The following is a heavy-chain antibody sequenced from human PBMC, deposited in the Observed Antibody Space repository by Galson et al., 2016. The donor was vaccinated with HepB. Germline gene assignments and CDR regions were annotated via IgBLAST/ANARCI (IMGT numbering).Heavy chain of an antibody. V-gene: IGHV4-34*01. CDR1: GGSFTDYY. CDR3: ARSSGYDWNDRGAYQI. J-gene: IGHJ3*02. D-gene: IGHD1-1*01. CDR2: INHSGYT. Sequence: SETLSLTCAVHGGSFTDYYWTWIRQAPGKGLEWIGEINHSGYTNYKWSLRSRVSFSLDKSQNHFSLKLSDVTAGDTAVYFCARSSGYDWNDRGAYQIWGHGTMVTVSP.